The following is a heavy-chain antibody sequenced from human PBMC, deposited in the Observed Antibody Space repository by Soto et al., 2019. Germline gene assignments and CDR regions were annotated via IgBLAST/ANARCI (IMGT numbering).Heavy chain of an antibody. CDR1: GFTFSSYA. J-gene: IGHJ6*02. CDR2: ISYDGSNK. CDR3: ARSVWRCSGGSCYQSYYYYGMDV. V-gene: IGHV3-30-3*01. D-gene: IGHD2-15*01. Sequence: GGSLRLSCAASGFTFSSYAMHWVRQAPGKGLEWVAVISYDGSNKYYADSVKGRFTISRDNSKNTLYWQMNSLRAEDTAVYYCARSVWRCSGGSCYQSYYYYGMDVWGQGTTVTVSS.